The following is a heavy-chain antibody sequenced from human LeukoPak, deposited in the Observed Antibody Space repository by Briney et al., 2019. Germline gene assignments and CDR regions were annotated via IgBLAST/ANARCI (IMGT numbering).Heavy chain of an antibody. CDR1: GFTVSNTY. CDR3: AREESSSSRGYYFDY. V-gene: IGHV3-53*01. CDR2: IYTGGKT. J-gene: IGHJ4*02. D-gene: IGHD6-6*01. Sequence: GASLRLSCAASGFTVSNTYMTWVRQAPGKGLEWVSLIYTGGKTYYADSVKGRFTISRDNAKNSLYLQMNSLRAEDTAVYYCAREESSSSRGYYFDYWGQGTLVTVSS.